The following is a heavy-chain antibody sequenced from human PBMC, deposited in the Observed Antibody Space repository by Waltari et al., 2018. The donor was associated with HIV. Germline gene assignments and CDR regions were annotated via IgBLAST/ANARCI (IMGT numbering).Heavy chain of an antibody. CDR2: IDTSGST. J-gene: IGHJ5*02. V-gene: IGHV4-61*02. Sequence: QVQLQESGPGLVKPSQTLSLTCTVSGGSISSGSYYWSWIRQPAGKGLEWIGRIDTSGSTNYNPSRKSRVTLSVDTSNNQFSLKLSSVTAADTAVYYCARSHSSSWYARFDPWGQGTLVTVSS. D-gene: IGHD6-13*01. CDR3: ARSHSSSWYARFDP. CDR1: GGSISSGSYY.